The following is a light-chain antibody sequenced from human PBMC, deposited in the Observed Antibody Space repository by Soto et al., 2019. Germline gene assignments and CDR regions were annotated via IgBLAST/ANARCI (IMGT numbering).Light chain of an antibody. CDR1: QGISSY. Sequence: GDRVTITCRASQGISSYLAWYQQKPGKAPKLLIYAASSLQTGVSSRFSGSGSGTDFTLTISNLQPEDFATYYCQQTSSTPTFGGGTKVDIK. CDR3: QQTSSTPT. V-gene: IGKV1-39*01. CDR2: AAS. J-gene: IGKJ4*01.